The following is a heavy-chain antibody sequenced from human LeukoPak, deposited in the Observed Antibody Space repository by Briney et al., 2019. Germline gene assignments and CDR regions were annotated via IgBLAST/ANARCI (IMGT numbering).Heavy chain of an antibody. CDR3: ARSPTKRVPEDY. Sequence: PSETLSLTCTVSSGSIFSSNWWSWVRPPPGKGLEWIGQIFHTGSTSYSPSLKSRVTISMDKSKNQISLRLTSVTAADTAVYYCARSPTKRVPEDYWGQGTLVAVSS. V-gene: IGHV4-4*02. J-gene: IGHJ4*02. CDR1: SGSIFSSNW. D-gene: IGHD2-2*01. CDR2: IFHTGST.